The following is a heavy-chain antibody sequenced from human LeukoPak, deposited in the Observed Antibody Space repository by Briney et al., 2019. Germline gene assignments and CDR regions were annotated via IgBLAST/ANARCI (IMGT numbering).Heavy chain of an antibody. CDR3: ARGKYYYGSGSYRFDY. J-gene: IGHJ4*02. V-gene: IGHV4-34*01. CDR2: INHSEST. Sequence: SETLSLTCAVYGGSFNGYYWSWIRQPPGKGLEWIGEINHSESTNYNPSLKSRVTISVDTSKNQFSLKLSSVTAADTAVYYCARGKYYYGSGSYRFDYWGQGTLVTVSS. D-gene: IGHD3-10*01. CDR1: GGSFNGYY.